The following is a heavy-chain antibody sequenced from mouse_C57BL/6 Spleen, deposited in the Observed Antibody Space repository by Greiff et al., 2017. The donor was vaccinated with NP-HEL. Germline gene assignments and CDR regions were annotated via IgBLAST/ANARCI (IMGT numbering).Heavy chain of an antibody. J-gene: IGHJ2*01. CDR2: IYPGDGDT. Sequence: VQLQQSGAELVKPGASVKISCKASGYAFSSYWMNWVKQRPGKGLEWIGQIYPGDGDTNYNGKFKGKATLTADKSSSTAYMQLSSLTSEDSAVYFGARCPTVVAGDFDYWGQGTTLTVSS. CDR3: ARCPTVVAGDFDY. D-gene: IGHD1-1*01. V-gene: IGHV1-80*01. CDR1: GYAFSSYW.